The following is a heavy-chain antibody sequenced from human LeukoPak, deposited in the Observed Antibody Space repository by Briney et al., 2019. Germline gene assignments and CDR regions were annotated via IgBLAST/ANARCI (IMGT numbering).Heavy chain of an antibody. CDR1: GGSISSGGYY. Sequence: PSQTLSLTCTVSGGSISSGGYYWSWIRQHPGKGLEWIGYIYYSGSTYYNPSLKSRVTISVDTSKNQFSLKLSSVTAADTAVYYCARWASSGWSYFDYWGQGTLVTVSS. V-gene: IGHV4-31*03. D-gene: IGHD6-19*01. CDR3: ARWASSGWSYFDY. CDR2: IYYSGST. J-gene: IGHJ4*02.